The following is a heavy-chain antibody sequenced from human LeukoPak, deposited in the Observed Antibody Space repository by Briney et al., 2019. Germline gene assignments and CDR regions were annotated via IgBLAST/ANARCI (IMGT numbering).Heavy chain of an antibody. CDR2: INHSGST. J-gene: IGHJ5*02. CDR3: ARGVLGSRSWYLGRLRWFGP. V-gene: IGHV4-34*01. Sequence: SETLSLTCAVYGASFSGYYWSWIRHPPGKGLEWIGEINHSGSTNYNPSLKSRVTISVDTSKNQFSLKLSSVTAADTAVYYCARGVLGSRSWYLGRLRWFGPWGQGTLVTVSS. CDR1: GASFSGYY. D-gene: IGHD6-13*01.